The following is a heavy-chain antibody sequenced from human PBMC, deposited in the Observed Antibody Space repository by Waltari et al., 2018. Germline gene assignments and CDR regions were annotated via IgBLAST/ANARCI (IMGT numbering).Heavy chain of an antibody. D-gene: IGHD3-3*01. CDR2: IRSKAYGGTT. J-gene: IGHJ6*02. Sequence: EVQLVESGGGLVQPGRSLRLSCTASGFTFGDYAMSWFRQAPGKGLEWVGFIRSKAYGGTTEYAASVKGRFTISRDDSKSIAYLQMNSLKTEDTAVYYCTRDNDFWSGPHYYGMDVWGQGTTVTVSS. V-gene: IGHV3-49*03. CDR3: TRDNDFWSGPHYYGMDV. CDR1: GFTFGDYA.